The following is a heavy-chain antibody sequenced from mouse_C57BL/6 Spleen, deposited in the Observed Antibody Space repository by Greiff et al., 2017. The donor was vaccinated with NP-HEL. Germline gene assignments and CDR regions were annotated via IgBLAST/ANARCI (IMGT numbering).Heavy chain of an antibody. V-gene: IGHV5-17*01. D-gene: IGHD5-5*01. CDR2: ISSGSSTI. CDR3: ARQLPWYFGV. Sequence: EVQLVESGGGLVKPGGSLKLSCAASGFTFSDYGMHWVRQAPEKGLEWVAYISSGSSTIYYADTVKGRFTISRDNAKNTLFLQMTRLRSEDTAMYYCARQLPWYFGVWGTGTTVTVSS. CDR1: GFTFSDYG. J-gene: IGHJ1*03.